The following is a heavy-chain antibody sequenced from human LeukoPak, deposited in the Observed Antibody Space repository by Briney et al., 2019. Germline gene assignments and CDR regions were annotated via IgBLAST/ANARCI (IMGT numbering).Heavy chain of an antibody. D-gene: IGHD6-13*01. J-gene: IGHJ5*02. CDR3: ARGSSSWLTDQYNWFDP. CDR2: IGTAGDT. V-gene: IGHV3-13*01. Sequence: GGSLRLSCAASGFTFSSYDMHWVRHATGKGLEWVSAIGTAGDTYYPGSVKGRFTISRENAKNSLYLQMNSLRAGDTAVYYCARGSSSWLTDQYNWFDPWGQGTLVTVSS. CDR1: GFTFSSYD.